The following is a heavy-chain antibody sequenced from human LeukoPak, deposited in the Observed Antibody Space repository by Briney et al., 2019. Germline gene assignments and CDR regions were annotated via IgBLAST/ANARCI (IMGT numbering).Heavy chain of an antibody. CDR2: IYYSGST. V-gene: IGHV4-59*01. J-gene: IGHJ5*02. Sequence: KSSETLSLTCTVSGGSISSYCWSWIRQPPGKGLEWIGYIYYSGSTNYNPSLKSRVTISVDTSKNQFSLKLSSVTAADTAVYYCARGYGSGSINWFDPWGQGTPVTVSS. D-gene: IGHD3-10*01. CDR3: ARGYGSGSINWFDP. CDR1: GGSISSYC.